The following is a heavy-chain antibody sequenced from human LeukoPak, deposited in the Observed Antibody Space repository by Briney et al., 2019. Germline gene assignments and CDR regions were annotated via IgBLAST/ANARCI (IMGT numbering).Heavy chain of an antibody. V-gene: IGHV3-21*01. Sequence: GGSLRLSCAASGFTFSSYSMNWVRQAPGKGLEWVSSISSSSSYIYYADSVKGRFTISRDNAKNSLYLQMNSLRAEDTAVYYCAGGPYDYSNYMIHWFDPWGQGTLVTVSS. J-gene: IGHJ5*02. CDR2: ISSSSSYI. D-gene: IGHD4-11*01. CDR3: AGGPYDYSNYMIHWFDP. CDR1: GFTFSSYS.